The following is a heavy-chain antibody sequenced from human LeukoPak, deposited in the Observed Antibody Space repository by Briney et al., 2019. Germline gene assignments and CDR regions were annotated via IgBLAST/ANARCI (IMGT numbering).Heavy chain of an antibody. V-gene: IGHV1-46*01. D-gene: IGHD1/OR15-1a*01. CDR3: ARVRRTSRYFDY. CDR1: GYTFTSYG. J-gene: IGHJ4*02. CDR2: INPSGGST. Sequence: ASVKVSCKASGYTFTSYGISWVRQAPGQGLEWMGIINPSGGSTSYAQKFQGRVTMTRDTSTSTVYMELSSLRSEDTAVYYCARVRRTSRYFDYWGQGTLVTVSS.